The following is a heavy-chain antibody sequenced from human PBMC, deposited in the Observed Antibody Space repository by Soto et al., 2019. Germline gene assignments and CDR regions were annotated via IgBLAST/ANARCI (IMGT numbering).Heavy chain of an antibody. Sequence: EVQLVESGGGLVQPGGSLRLSCAASGFTVSNNYMRWVRQAPGKGLEWVSVIYSGGATYYADSVKGRFTISRDNSKTTLYLQMSSQRAADTAVYYCARDGTYDSVGGQGILVTVSS. CDR1: GFTVSNNY. J-gene: IGHJ4*02. V-gene: IGHV3-66*01. D-gene: IGHD5-12*01. CDR2: IYSGGAT. CDR3: ARDGTYDSV.